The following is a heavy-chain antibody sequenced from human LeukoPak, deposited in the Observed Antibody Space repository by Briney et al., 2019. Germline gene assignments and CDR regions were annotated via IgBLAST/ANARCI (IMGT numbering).Heavy chain of an antibody. Sequence: GASVKVSCKASGYSFIDSYMHWVRQAPGQGPEWVGWFTPYSGGTDYAQKFQDRVTMTSDTATSTAYMTLSRVRSDDTAVYYCVRERRHYYDSSGYYFFDYWGQGTLVTVSS. CDR2: FTPYSGGT. CDR3: VRERRHYYDSSGYYFFDY. D-gene: IGHD3-22*01. J-gene: IGHJ4*02. CDR1: GYSFIDSY. V-gene: IGHV1-2*02.